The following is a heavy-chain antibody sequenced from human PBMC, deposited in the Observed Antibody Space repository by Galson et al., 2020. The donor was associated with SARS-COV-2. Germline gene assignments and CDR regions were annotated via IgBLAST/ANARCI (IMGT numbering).Heavy chain of an antibody. Sequence: ASVKVSCQASGSSFTDYYMPWVRQAPGEGLEWMGWVKPNTGDMKYKEKLQGRVSMTRDTSISTAYMELSRLTSDDTAVYYCARDRISAPDDFDYGCQGSLVTGSS. V-gene: IGHV1-2*02. CDR2: VKPNTGDM. CDR3: ARDRISAPDDFDY. CDR1: GSSFTDYY. J-gene: IGHJ4*02. D-gene: IGHD6-13*01.